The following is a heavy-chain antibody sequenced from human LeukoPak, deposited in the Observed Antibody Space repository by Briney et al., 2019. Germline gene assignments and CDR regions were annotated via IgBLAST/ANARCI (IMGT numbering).Heavy chain of an antibody. J-gene: IGHJ4*02. D-gene: IGHD3-16*01. Sequence: GGSLRLSCGASGFTFRNYWMSWVRQAPGKVLEWLANIKEDGSVKYYVDSVKGRYTISRDNANNLLFLQMNILRAEDTAVYSCARGRRDSEYVGGLGYWGQGILVTVSS. CDR1: GFTFRNYW. CDR3: ARGRRDSEYVGGLGY. CDR2: IKEDGSVK. V-gene: IGHV3-7*03.